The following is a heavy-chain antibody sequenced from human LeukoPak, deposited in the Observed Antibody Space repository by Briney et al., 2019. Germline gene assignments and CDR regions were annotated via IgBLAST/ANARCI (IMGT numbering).Heavy chain of an antibody. CDR3: AKGGGVVPAAIVFDY. Sequence: GGSLRLSCATSGFTFSSYAMSWVRQAPGKGLEWVSAISGSGGSTYYADSVKGRFTISRDNSKNTLYLQMNSLRAEDTAVYYCAKGGGVVPAAIVFDYWGQGTLVTVSS. CDR2: ISGSGGST. V-gene: IGHV3-23*01. D-gene: IGHD2-2*01. CDR1: GFTFSSYA. J-gene: IGHJ4*02.